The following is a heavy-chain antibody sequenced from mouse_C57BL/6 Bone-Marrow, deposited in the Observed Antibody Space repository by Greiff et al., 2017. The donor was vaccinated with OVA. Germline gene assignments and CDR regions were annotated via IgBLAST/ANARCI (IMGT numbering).Heavy chain of an antibody. CDR3: TNYYGSSIDY. J-gene: IGHJ2*01. CDR1: GYTFTSYG. CDR2: IYPRSGNT. D-gene: IGHD1-1*01. Sequence: VQLQQSGAELARPGASVKLSCKASGYTFTSYGISWVKQRTGQGLEWLGEIYPRSGNTYYNEKFKGKATLTADKSSSTAYMMLRLLTAEDAADYCCTNYYGSSIDYWGQGTTLTVSS. V-gene: IGHV1-81*01.